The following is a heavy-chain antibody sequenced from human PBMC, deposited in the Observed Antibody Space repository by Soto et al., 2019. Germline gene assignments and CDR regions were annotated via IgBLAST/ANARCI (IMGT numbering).Heavy chain of an antibody. CDR2: IDTDGGGT. CDR1: GFTLGSHR. CDR3: ATVFDL. Sequence: DVQLVESGGGLVQPGGSLRVSCAASGFTLGSHRIQWVRQPPGKGLEWVSRIDTDGGGTSYADSVKGRFTISTDNAKNTVYLQMNGLRAEDTAVYYCATVFDLGGQGTLVTVSS. J-gene: IGHJ5*02. V-gene: IGHV3-74*01.